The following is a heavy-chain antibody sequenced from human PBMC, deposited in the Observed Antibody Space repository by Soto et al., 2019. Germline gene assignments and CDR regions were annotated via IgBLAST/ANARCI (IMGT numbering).Heavy chain of an antibody. CDR1: GYTFTDSY. J-gene: IGHJ6*02. D-gene: IGHD3-22*01. Sequence: GASLKVSCKSSGYTFTDSYIQWVRQAPGKGLEWMGWISPSSGATQYAQKFQGWVTVTRDTSTSTVYLDVSRLKSDGSAVYYCARELYDNGPSGLDVWGQGTTVTVSS. CDR3: ARELYDNGPSGLDV. CDR2: ISPSSGAT. V-gene: IGHV1-2*04.